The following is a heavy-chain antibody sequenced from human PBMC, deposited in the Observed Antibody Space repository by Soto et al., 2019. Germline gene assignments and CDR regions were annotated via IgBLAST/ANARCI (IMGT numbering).Heavy chain of an antibody. J-gene: IGHJ5*01. D-gene: IGHD5-12*01. CDR3: ARRSLRGFAWFDS. CDR1: GGSVSSSSYY. V-gene: IGHV4-39*01. Sequence: QLQLQESGPGLVKPSETLSLTCTVSGGSVSSSSYYWGWIRQPPGKGLEWIGNIYYSESPNYNPSLKSRTTISIATSKNPFSLKLSSVTAADTAVYYCARRSLRGFAWFDSWGQGTLVTVSS. CDR2: IYYSESP.